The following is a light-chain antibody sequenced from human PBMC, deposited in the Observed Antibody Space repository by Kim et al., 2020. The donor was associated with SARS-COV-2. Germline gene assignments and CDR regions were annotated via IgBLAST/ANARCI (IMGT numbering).Light chain of an antibody. CDR3: QAWDNNIVM. J-gene: IGLJ3*02. CDR2: RDD. Sequence: NFASWYQQRPGQSPLLVIYRDDKRPSGIPERFSGSTSGNTATLTISGTQPLDEADYYCQAWDNNIVMFGGGTQLTVL. V-gene: IGLV3-1*01. CDR1: NF.